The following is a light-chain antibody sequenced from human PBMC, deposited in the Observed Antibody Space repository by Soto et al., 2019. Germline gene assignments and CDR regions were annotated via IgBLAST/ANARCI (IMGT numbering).Light chain of an antibody. CDR2: KAS. CDR3: QQYDSYPLT. V-gene: IGKV1-5*03. J-gene: IGKJ1*01. Sequence: DIQMTQSPSCMSASVGKRGNITCRASQSISSYLNWYQQKPGKAPKLLIYKASSLQSGVPSTFSGSGSGTEFTLTISSLQPDDFAVYYCQQYDSYPLTFGQGTKVDIK. CDR1: QSISSY.